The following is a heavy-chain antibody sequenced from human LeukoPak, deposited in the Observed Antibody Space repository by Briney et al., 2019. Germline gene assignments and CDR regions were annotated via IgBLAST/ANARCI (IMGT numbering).Heavy chain of an antibody. CDR3: ARLLKYYYGSGSYQVYFDY. Sequence: SETLSLTCAVYGGSFSGYYWSWIRQPPGKGLEWIGEINHSGSTNYNPSLKSRVTISVDTSKNQFSLKLSSVTAADTAVYYCARLLKYYYGSGSYQVYFDYWGQGTLVTVSS. D-gene: IGHD3-10*01. CDR2: INHSGST. CDR1: GGSFSGYY. J-gene: IGHJ4*02. V-gene: IGHV4-34*01.